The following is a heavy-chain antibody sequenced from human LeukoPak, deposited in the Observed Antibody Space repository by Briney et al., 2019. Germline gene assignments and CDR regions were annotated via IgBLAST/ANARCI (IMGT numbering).Heavy chain of an antibody. CDR1: GGSFSGYY. CDR2: INHSGST. J-gene: IGHJ4*02. CDR3: ARENYEFWSGYSHFDY. V-gene: IGHV4-34*01. D-gene: IGHD3-3*01. Sequence: SETLSLTCAVYGGSFSGYYWSWIRQPPGKGLEWIGEINHSGSTNYNPSLKSRVTISVDTSKNQFSLKLSSVTAADTAVYYCARENYEFWSGYSHFDYWGQGTLVTVSS.